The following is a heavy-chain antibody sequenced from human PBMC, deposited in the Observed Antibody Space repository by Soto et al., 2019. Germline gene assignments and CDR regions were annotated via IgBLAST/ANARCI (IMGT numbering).Heavy chain of an antibody. J-gene: IGHJ4*02. Sequence: PSETLSLTCTVSGASISSSSYLWAWIRQPPGKWLEWIGNINYSGSTYYNPTLKSRVTIXXXTXXXXXSLXLXXVTXADTALYYCARIYYDSNEHFDSWGQGTLVTVSS. V-gene: IGHV4-39*01. CDR2: INYSGST. CDR1: GASISSSSYL. D-gene: IGHD3-22*01. CDR3: ARIYYDSNEHFDS.